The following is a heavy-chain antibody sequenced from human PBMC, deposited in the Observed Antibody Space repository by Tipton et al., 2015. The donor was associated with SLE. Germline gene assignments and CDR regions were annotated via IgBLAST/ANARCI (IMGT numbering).Heavy chain of an antibody. CDR2: IYHSGTI. J-gene: IGHJ4*02. Sequence: TLSLTCTVSGASISSYYWSWLRQPPGKGLEWIGYIYHSGTIYYNPSLRSRVTISIDRSKNQFSLKLSSVTAADTAVYYCARDRKYSGNEFDSWGQGTLVTVSS. V-gene: IGHV4-59*12. CDR3: ARDRKYSGNEFDS. CDR1: GASISSYY. D-gene: IGHD5-12*01.